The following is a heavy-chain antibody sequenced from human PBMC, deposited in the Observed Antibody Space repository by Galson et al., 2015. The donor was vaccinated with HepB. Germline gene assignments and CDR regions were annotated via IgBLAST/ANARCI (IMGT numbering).Heavy chain of an antibody. D-gene: IGHD6-13*01. CDR1: GFTFRSYA. J-gene: IGHJ4*02. CDR2: ITASGRDS. V-gene: IGHV3-23*01. Sequence: SLRLSCAASGFTFRSYAMNWVRQTPGKGLEWIAAITASGRDSYYADSVKGRFTISRDNAKNSLYLQMNSLGDEDTAVYYCARALDGSSWYWADYWGQGTLVTVSS. CDR3: ARALDGSSWYWADY.